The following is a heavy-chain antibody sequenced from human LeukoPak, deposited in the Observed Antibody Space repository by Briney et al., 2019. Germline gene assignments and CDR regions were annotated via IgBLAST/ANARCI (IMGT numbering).Heavy chain of an antibody. CDR1: GGTFSSYA. CDR3: ARDEGEEESIQNWFDP. Sequence: SVKVSCKASGGTFSSYAISWVRQAPGQGLEWMGGIIPIFGTANYAQKFQGRVTITADESTSTAYMELSSLRSEDTAVYYCARDEGEEESIQNWFDPWGQGTLVTVSS. D-gene: IGHD3-10*01. V-gene: IGHV1-69*13. J-gene: IGHJ5*02. CDR2: IIPIFGTA.